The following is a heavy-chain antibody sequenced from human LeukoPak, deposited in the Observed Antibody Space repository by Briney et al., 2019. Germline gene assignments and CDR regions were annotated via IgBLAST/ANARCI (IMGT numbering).Heavy chain of an antibody. Sequence: GASVKVSCKASGGTLSSYAISWVRQAPGQGLEWMGGIIPIFGTANYAQKFQGRVTMTRDTSTSTVYMELSSLRSEDTAVYYCARSYSGTYYAESGVDYWGQGTLVTVSS. CDR1: GGTLSSYA. D-gene: IGHD1-26*01. CDR3: ARSYSGTYYAESGVDY. V-gene: IGHV1-69*05. J-gene: IGHJ4*02. CDR2: IIPIFGTA.